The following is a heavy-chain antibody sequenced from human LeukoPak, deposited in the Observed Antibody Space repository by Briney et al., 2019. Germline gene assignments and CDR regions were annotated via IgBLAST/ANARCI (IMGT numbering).Heavy chain of an antibody. CDR3: ARVRIAAARPFDY. V-gene: IGHV3-11*04. CDR1: GFTFSDYY. Sequence: GGSLRLSCAASGFTFSDYYMSWIRQAPGKGLEWVSYISSSGSTIYYADSVKGRFTISRDNAKNSLYLQMNSLRAEDTAVYYCARVRIAAARPFDYWGQGTLVTVSS. CDR2: ISSSGSTI. J-gene: IGHJ4*02. D-gene: IGHD6-13*01.